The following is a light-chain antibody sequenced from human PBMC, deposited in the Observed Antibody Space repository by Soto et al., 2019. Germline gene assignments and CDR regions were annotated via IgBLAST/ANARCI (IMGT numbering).Light chain of an antibody. CDR1: SSNIGTGYD. CDR3: QSYDSSLSGVV. J-gene: IGLJ3*02. CDR2: NNN. V-gene: IGLV1-40*01. Sequence: QSVLTQPTSVSGAPGQRVTISCAGSSSNIGTGYDVHWYQQLPGTVPKLLIYNNNNRPSGVPDRFSGSKSGTSASLAITGLQAEDEADYYCQSYDSSLSGVVFGGGTKLTVL.